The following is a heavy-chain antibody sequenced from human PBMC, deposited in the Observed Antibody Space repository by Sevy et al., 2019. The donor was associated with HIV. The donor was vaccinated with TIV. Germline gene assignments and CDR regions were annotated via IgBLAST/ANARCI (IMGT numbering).Heavy chain of an antibody. J-gene: IGHJ6*02. V-gene: IGHV4-34*01. CDR2: INHIGST. D-gene: IGHD6-19*01. Sequence: SETLSLTCAVYGGSFSGYYWSWIRQPPGKGLEWIGEINHIGSTNYNPSLKSRVTISVDTSKNQFSLKLSSVTAADTAVYYCARGRAIAVAGYYYYGMDVWGQGTTVTVSS. CDR1: GGSFSGYY. CDR3: ARGRAIAVAGYYYYGMDV.